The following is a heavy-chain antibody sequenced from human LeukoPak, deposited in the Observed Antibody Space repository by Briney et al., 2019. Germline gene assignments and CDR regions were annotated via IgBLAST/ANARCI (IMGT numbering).Heavy chain of an antibody. V-gene: IGHV1-2*02. CDR3: ARDLGGSYGWVAFDI. Sequence: GVSVKVSCKASGYTFTGFYMHWVRQAPGQGLEWMGWINPNSGGTNYAQKFQGRVTMTRDTSISTAYMELSRLRSDDTAVYYCARDLGGSYGWVAFDIWGQGTMVTVSS. CDR1: GYTFTGFY. D-gene: IGHD1-26*01. J-gene: IGHJ3*02. CDR2: INPNSGGT.